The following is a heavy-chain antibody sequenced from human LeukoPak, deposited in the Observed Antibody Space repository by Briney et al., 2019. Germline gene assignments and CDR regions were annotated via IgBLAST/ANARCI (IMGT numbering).Heavy chain of an antibody. D-gene: IGHD2-2*01. CDR3: ARVEAYCSRTSCHDY. V-gene: IGHV1-18*01. J-gene: IGHJ4*02. CDR1: GYTFSNYV. CDR2: ISAYNGNK. Sequence: GASVKVSCKASGYTFSNYVISWVRQAPGQGLEWMGWISAYNGNKDYAQKFQGRVTMTTDTSTSTAYMELRSLRSDDTAVYFCARVEAYCSRTSCHDYWGQGTLVTVSS.